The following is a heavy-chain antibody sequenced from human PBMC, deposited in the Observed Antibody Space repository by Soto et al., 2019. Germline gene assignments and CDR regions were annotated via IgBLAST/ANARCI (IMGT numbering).Heavy chain of an antibody. Sequence: EVQLLESGGGLVQPGGSLRLSCAASGFTFSSYAMSWVRQAPGKGLEWVSAISGSGGSTYYADSVKGRFTISRDNSKNTLYPQMNSLRADDTAVYYWAKTRKGHYHGSGSYYSPYFDYWGQGTLVTVSS. J-gene: IGHJ4*02. CDR3: AKTRKGHYHGSGSYYSPYFDY. D-gene: IGHD3-10*01. CDR2: ISGSGGST. CDR1: GFTFSSYA. V-gene: IGHV3-23*01.